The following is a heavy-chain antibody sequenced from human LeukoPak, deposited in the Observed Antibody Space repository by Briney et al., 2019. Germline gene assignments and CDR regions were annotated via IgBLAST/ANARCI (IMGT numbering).Heavy chain of an antibody. Sequence: GGSLRLSCATSGFNFNTKWMTWVRQAPGKGLEWVANINQDGSEKYHGDSVKGRFIISRDNAKRSLFLEMSSLRAEDTAVYYCADPPSDFWGQGALVAVSS. CDR2: INQDGSEK. CDR1: GFNFNTKW. CDR3: ADPPSDF. J-gene: IGHJ4*02. V-gene: IGHV3-7*01.